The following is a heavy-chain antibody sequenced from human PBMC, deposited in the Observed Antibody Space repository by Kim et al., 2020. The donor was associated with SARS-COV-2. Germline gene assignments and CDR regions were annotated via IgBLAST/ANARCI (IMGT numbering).Heavy chain of an antibody. CDR1: GCTFSNYG. D-gene: IGHD1-26*01. J-gene: IGHJ4*02. CDR2: ISGSGRST. CDR3: AKAGAVLGKGSYLEY. V-gene: IGHV3-23*01. Sequence: GGSLRLSCAASGCTFSNYGMSWVRQAPGKGLEWVSVISGSGRSTYYGDSVKGRFTISRDNSKDTLYLQMNSLRGEDTALYYCAKAGAVLGKGSYLEYWGQGTLVTVSS.